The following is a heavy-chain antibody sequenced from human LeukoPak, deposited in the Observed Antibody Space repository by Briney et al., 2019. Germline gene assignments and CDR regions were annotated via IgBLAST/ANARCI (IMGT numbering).Heavy chain of an antibody. Sequence: VESLKISCKGSGYSFTSYWIGRVRQMPGKGLEWMGIIYPRDSDTRYSPSFQGQVTISADKSISTAYLQWSSLKASDTAMYYCARQAVRNLVEPFDYWGQGTLVTVSS. J-gene: IGHJ4*02. CDR1: GYSFTSYW. CDR3: ARQAVRNLVEPFDY. D-gene: IGHD2-15*01. CDR2: IYPRDSDT. V-gene: IGHV5-51*01.